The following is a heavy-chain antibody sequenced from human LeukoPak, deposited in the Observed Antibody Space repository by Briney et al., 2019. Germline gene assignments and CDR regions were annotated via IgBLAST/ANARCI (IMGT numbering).Heavy chain of an antibody. CDR3: AKDFGGGWGVRHAFDI. J-gene: IGHJ3*02. CDR1: GFTFSTYA. V-gene: IGHV3-23*01. CDR2: ITDTGGLT. D-gene: IGHD3-10*01. Sequence: GGSLRLSCAASGFTFSTYAMRWVRHAPGKGLQWVSTITDTGGLTYYPDSVKGRFTISRDNSKNTLYVQMNSLRAEDTAVYYCAKDFGGGWGVRHAFDIWGQGTVVTVSS.